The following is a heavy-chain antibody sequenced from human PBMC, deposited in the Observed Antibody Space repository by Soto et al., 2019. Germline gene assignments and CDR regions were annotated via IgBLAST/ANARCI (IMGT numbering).Heavy chain of an antibody. CDR2: MNPNSGNT. CDR3: ARARSIHLWSGYSELDY. Sequence: QVQLVQSGAEVKKPGASVKVSCKASGYTFTSYDINWVRQATGQGLEWMRWMNPNSGNTGYAQKFQGRVTMTRNTSISTAYMELSSLRSEDTAVYYCARARSIHLWSGYSELDYWGQGTLVTVSS. V-gene: IGHV1-8*01. CDR1: GYTFTSYD. D-gene: IGHD3-3*02. J-gene: IGHJ4*02.